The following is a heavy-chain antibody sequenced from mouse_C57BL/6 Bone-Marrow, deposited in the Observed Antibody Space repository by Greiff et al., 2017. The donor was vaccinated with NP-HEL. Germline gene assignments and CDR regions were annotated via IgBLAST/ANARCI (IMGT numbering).Heavy chain of an antibody. CDR1: GFTFSSFG. V-gene: IGHV5-17*02. CDR2: ISSGSSTI. D-gene: IGHD2-4*01. CDR3: AGDYG. Sequence: EVKVVESGGGLVQPGGSRKLSCAASGFTFSSFGMHWVRQAPEKGLEWVAYISSGSSTIYYADTVKGRFTISVDTPTNTLFLQLTSLRSEDTAMYYWAGDYGWGQGTVVTVSA. J-gene: IGHJ3*01.